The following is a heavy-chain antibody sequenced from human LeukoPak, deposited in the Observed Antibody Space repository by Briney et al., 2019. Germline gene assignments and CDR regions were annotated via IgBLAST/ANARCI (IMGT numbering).Heavy chain of an antibody. CDR2: ITSSTTI. D-gene: IGHD1-1*01. J-gene: IGHJ3*02. Sequence: GRSLRLSCAASGFILRSYSMNWVRQAPGKGLEWVSYITSSTTICYADSVKGRFTISRDTAKNSLYLQMNSLRAEDTAVYYCARGWNDDAFDIWGQGTMVTVSS. CDR3: ARGWNDDAFDI. CDR1: GFILRSYS. V-gene: IGHV3-48*01.